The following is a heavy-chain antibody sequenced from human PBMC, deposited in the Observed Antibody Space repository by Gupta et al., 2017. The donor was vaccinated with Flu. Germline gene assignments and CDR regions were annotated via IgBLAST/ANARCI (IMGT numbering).Heavy chain of an antibody. CDR3: ARGMPGYTYGYNYFHY. J-gene: IGHJ4*02. Sequence: STGEVKRPGASVKISCRTSGYTFATHYIHWVRQAPGQGLEWMGIINPNGGSTNYAQKFQGRVTMIDDTSTSTVYMELSSLRSEDTAVYYCARGMPGYTYGYNYFHYWGQGTLVTVSS. V-gene: IGHV1-46*01. CDR2: INPNGGST. CDR1: GYTFATHY. D-gene: IGHD5-18*01.